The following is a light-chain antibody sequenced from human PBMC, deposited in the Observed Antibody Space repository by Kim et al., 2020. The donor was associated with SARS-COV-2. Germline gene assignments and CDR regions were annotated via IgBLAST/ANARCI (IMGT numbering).Light chain of an antibody. CDR3: QASDSSTHNYV. CDR1: KLGDKY. Sequence: SYELTQPPSVSVSPGQTASITCSGYKLGDKYVSWYQQKPGQSPVVVIYQDNQRPSGIPERFSGSNSGNTATLTISGTQAMDEADYYCQASDSSTHNYVFGAGTKVTAL. V-gene: IGLV3-1*01. J-gene: IGLJ1*01. CDR2: QDN.